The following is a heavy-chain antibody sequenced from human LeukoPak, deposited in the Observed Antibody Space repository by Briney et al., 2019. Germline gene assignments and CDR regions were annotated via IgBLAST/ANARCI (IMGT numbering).Heavy chain of an antibody. V-gene: IGHV3-23*01. Sequence: GGSLRLSCAASGFIFDDYAMHWVRQAPGKGPEWVSGISGSGGSTYYADSVKGRFTISRDNSKNTLFLQMNSLRAEDRAVYYCAKDSLRTVPKASFDSWGQGTLVTVSS. D-gene: IGHD2-2*01. CDR1: GFIFDDYA. CDR3: AKDSLRTVPKASFDS. J-gene: IGHJ4*02. CDR2: ISGSGGST.